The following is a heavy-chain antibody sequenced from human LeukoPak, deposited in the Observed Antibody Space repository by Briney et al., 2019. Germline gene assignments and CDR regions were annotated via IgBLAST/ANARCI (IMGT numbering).Heavy chain of an antibody. Sequence: GGSLRLSCEASGFTFSSYDMHWVRQVTGKGLEWVSSISDTAGSTYYADSVKGRFTISRDNSKNTLYLQMNSLRAEDTALYYCARGIFGSFDPWGQGTLVTVSS. V-gene: IGHV3-23*01. CDR1: GFTFSSYD. CDR2: ISDTAGST. J-gene: IGHJ5*02. D-gene: IGHD3-3*01. CDR3: ARGIFGSFDP.